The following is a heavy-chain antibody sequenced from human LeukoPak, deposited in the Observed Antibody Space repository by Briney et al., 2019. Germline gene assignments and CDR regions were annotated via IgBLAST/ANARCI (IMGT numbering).Heavy chain of an antibody. CDR1: GFTFSSYG. CDR3: AKEDTTGTLGY. J-gene: IGHJ4*02. CDR2: ISWKSGSI. Sequence: GGSLRLSCAASGFTFSSYGMHWVRQAPVKGLEWVSGISWKSGSIGYADSVKGRFTISRDNAKNSLYLQMNSLRAEDMALYYCAKEDTTGTLGYWGQGTLVTVSS. V-gene: IGHV3-9*03. D-gene: IGHD1-1*01.